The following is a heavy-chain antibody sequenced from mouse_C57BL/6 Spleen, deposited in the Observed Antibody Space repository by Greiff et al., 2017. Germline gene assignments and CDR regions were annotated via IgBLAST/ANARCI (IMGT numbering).Heavy chain of an antibody. CDR1: GFSFNTYA. CDR3: VRHGPYAMDY. Sequence: GGGLVQPKGSLKLSCAASGFSFNTYAMNWVRQAPGKGLEWVARIRSKSNNYATYYADSVKDRFTISRDDSESMLYLQMNNLKTEDTAMYYCVRHGPYAMDYWGQGTSVTVSS. CDR2: IRSKSNNYAT. V-gene: IGHV10-1*01. J-gene: IGHJ4*01.